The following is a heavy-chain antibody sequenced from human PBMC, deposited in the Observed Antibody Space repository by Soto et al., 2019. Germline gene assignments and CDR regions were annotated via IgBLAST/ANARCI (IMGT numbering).Heavy chain of an antibody. J-gene: IGHJ4*01. V-gene: IGHV3-23*01. CDR1: GFTFSSYA. D-gene: IGHD3-10*01. CDR3: AKGSITLLEGGYFDY. CDR2: ISGSGGST. Sequence: EVQLLESGGGLVQPGGSLRLSCAASGFTFSSYAMSWVRQAPGKGLEWVSAISGSGGSTYYADSVKGPFTISRDNSKNTLYLQMNGLRAEDTAVYYGAKGSITLLEGGYFDYWGHGTLVTVSA.